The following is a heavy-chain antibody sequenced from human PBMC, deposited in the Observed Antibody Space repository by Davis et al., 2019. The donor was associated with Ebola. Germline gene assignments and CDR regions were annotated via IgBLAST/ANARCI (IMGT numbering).Heavy chain of an antibody. Sequence: GESLKISCAASGFTFSSYGMHWVRPAPGKGLEWVAVIWYDGSNKYYADSVKGRFTISRDNSKNTLYLQMNSLRAEDTAVYYCASFVPVGGSDYWGQGTLVTVSS. CDR1: GFTFSSYG. D-gene: IGHD2-8*02. J-gene: IGHJ4*02. V-gene: IGHV3-33*01. CDR2: IWYDGSNK. CDR3: ASFVPVGGSDY.